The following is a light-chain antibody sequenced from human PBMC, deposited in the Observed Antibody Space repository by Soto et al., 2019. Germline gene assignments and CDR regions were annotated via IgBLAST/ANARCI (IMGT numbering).Light chain of an antibody. CDR1: QSLLHSNGYNY. Sequence: DIVMTQSPLSLPVTPGEPASISCRSSQSLLHSNGYNYLDWYLQKPGQSPQLLIYLGSNRASGVPDRFSGSGSGTDFTMTISRVEAEDVGVSYCMQGLRSPLSFGGGIKVEIK. V-gene: IGKV2-28*01. J-gene: IGKJ4*01. CDR2: LGS. CDR3: MQGLRSPLS.